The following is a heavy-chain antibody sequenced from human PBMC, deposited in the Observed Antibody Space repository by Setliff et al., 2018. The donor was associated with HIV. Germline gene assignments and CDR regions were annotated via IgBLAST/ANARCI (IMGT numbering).Heavy chain of an antibody. CDR3: ARSSSSSPFFFDY. D-gene: IGHD6-6*01. J-gene: IGHJ4*02. Sequence: TLSLTCTVSGGSISSSSYYWGWIRQHPGKGLEWIGYIYYSGSTYQDPSLKSRVTISVDTSKNQFSLKLNSVTAADTAVYYCARSSSSSPFFFDYWGQGSLVTVSS. CDR2: IYYSGST. V-gene: IGHV4-31*03. CDR1: GGSISSSSYY.